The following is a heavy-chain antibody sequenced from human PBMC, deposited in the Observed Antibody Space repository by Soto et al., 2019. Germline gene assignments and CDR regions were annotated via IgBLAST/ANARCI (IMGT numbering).Heavy chain of an antibody. D-gene: IGHD2-15*01. CDR1: GFAFSYYN. CDR3: ARGYIVVEFSASELSVGKYDGFDT. J-gene: IGHJ3*02. CDR2: ISSSGTYI. V-gene: IGHV3-21*01. Sequence: GGSLSLSCAASGFAASGFAFSYYNMHWVRQAPGKGLGWVSYISSSGTYIYYADSVKSRLTASRDNAANSLYLQSNRLRAVDNGVDFFARGYIVVEFSASELSVGKYDGFDTWDRGTMVTGS.